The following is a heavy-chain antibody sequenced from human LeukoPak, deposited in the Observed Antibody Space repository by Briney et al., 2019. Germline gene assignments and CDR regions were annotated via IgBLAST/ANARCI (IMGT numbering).Heavy chain of an antibody. J-gene: IGHJ6*03. V-gene: IGHV3-11*06. CDR3: ARDGIAAAWYYYYYMDV. CDR2: ISGSGDDT. D-gene: IGHD6-25*01. CDR1: GFTFTDSY. Sequence: GGSLRLSCAASGFTFTDSYMTWVRQAPGKGLEWLPYISGSGDDTNYADSVKGRFTISRDNSKNTLYLQMNSLRAEDTAVYYCARDGIAAAWYYYYYMDVWGKGTTVTVSS.